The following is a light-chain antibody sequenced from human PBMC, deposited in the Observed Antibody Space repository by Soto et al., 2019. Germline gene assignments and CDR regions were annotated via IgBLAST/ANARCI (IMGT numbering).Light chain of an antibody. CDR2: DAS. V-gene: IGKV3-11*01. Sequence: EIVLTQSPATLSLSPGERATLSCRASQSVSSYLAWYQQKRGQAPRLLIYDASNRATGIPARFSGSGSGTDFTLTISSLEPEDFAVYYCQQRSNWRWTFGQGTKVEIK. CDR3: QQRSNWRWT. J-gene: IGKJ1*01. CDR1: QSVSSY.